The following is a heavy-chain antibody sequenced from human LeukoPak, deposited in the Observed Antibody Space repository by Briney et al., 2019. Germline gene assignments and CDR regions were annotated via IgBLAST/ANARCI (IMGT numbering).Heavy chain of an antibody. J-gene: IGHJ4*02. V-gene: IGHV1-18*01. CDR1: GYSFTNFG. Sequence: PGASVKVSCKTSGYSFTNFGITWVRQAPGKGLEWMGWITGDSETTGYAQRFQGRISMTADTFTSTAYMELGSLTSDDTAVYYCARVVVAVFGVMVHSNYFDSWGQGTLITVSS. D-gene: IGHD3-3*01. CDR3: ARVVVAVFGVMVHSNYFDS. CDR2: ITGDSETT.